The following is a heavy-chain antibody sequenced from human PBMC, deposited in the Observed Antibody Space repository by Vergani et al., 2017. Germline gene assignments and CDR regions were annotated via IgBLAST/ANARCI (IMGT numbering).Heavy chain of an antibody. CDR2: ISYDGSNK. CDR3: ARPDIVVVPAALRY. Sequence: QVQLVESGGGVVQPGRSLRLSCAASGFTFSSYAMHWVRQAPGKGLEWVAVISYDGSNKYYADSVKGRFTISRDNSKNTLYLQMNSLRAEDTAVYYCARPDIVVVPAALRYWGQGTLVTVSS. V-gene: IGHV3-30*01. D-gene: IGHD2-2*01. J-gene: IGHJ4*02. CDR1: GFTFSSYA.